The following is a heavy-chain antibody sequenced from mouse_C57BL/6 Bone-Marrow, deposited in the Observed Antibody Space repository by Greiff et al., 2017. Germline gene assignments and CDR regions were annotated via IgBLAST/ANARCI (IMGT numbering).Heavy chain of an antibody. J-gene: IGHJ3*01. CDR3: ARHWDLY. CDR2: IYPRSGNT. V-gene: IGHV1-81*01. Sequence: VQLQQSGAELARPGASVKLSCKASGYTFTSYGISWVKQRTGQGLAWIGEIYPRSGNTYYNEKFKGKATLTADKSSSTAYMELRSLTSEDSAVYFCARHWDLYWGQGTLVTVSA. D-gene: IGHD4-1*01. CDR1: GYTFTSYG.